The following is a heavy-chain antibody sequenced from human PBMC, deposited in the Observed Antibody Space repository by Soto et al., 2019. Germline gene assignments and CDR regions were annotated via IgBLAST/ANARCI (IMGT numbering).Heavy chain of an antibody. J-gene: IGHJ4*02. Sequence: GASVKVSCKASGYTFTSYGISWVRQAPGQGLEGMGWISAYNGNTNYAQKLQGRVTMTTDTSTSTAYMELRSLRSDDTAGDYLAGDRRVLRGYSYGLGYWGQGTLVTVSS. V-gene: IGHV1-18*01. CDR1: GYTFTSYG. D-gene: IGHD5-18*01. CDR3: AGDRRVLRGYSYGLGY. CDR2: ISAYNGNT.